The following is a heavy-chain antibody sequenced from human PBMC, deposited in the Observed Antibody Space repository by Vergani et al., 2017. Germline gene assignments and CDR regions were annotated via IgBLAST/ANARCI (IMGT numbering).Heavy chain of an antibody. D-gene: IGHD3-22*01. V-gene: IGHV3-48*01. CDR3: AKLVYYYDSNPQ. CDR2: ISSSSSTI. J-gene: IGHJ4*02. Sequence: EVQLLESGGGLVQPGGSLRLSCAASGFTFSNAWMSWVRQAPGKGLEWVSYISSSSSTIYYADSVKGRFTISRDNAKNSLYLQMNSLRAEDTAVYYCAKLVYYYDSNPQWGQGTLVTVSS. CDR1: GFTFSNAW.